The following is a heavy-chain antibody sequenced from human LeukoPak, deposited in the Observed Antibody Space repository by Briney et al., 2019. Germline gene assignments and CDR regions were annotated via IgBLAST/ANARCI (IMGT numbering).Heavy chain of an antibody. CDR3: ARGTGYLLLDY. D-gene: IGHD3/OR15-3a*01. CDR1: GFTFSSYW. Sequence: GGSLRLSCAASGFTFSSYWMHWVRQAPEKGLVWVSRINSDGSSTSYADSVKGRFTISRDNAKNTLSLQMNSLRAEDTAVYYCARGTGYLLLDYWGQGTVVTVSS. CDR2: INSDGSST. J-gene: IGHJ4*02. V-gene: IGHV3-74*01.